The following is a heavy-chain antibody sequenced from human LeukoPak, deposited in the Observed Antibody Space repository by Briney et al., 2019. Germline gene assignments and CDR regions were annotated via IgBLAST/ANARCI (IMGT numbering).Heavy chain of an antibody. CDR1: GGTVISYA. J-gene: IGHJ4*02. Sequence: ASVKVSGKASGGTVISYAISWVRQAPGQGLEWMGGIIPIFGTANYAQKFQGRVTITTDESTSTAYMELSSLRSEDTAVYYCAMWQQWLVTGCYWGQGTLVTVSS. CDR3: AMWQQWLVTGCY. CDR2: IIPIFGTA. D-gene: IGHD6-19*01. V-gene: IGHV1-69*05.